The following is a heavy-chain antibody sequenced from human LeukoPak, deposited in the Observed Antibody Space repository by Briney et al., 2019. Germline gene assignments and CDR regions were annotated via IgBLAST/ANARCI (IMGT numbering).Heavy chain of an antibody. CDR3: ARGAHIYYDSSDSIDY. D-gene: IGHD3-22*01. CDR2: IYYSGST. V-gene: IGHV4-59*08. Sequence: SETLSLTCTVSGGSISSYYWSWIRQPPGKGLEWIGYIYYSGSTNYNPSLKSRVTISVDTSKNQFSLKLSSVTAADTAVYYCARGAHIYYDSSDSIDYWGQGTLVTVSS. CDR1: GGSISSYY. J-gene: IGHJ4*02.